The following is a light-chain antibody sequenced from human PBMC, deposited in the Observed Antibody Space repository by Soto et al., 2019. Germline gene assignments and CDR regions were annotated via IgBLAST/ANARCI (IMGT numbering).Light chain of an antibody. V-gene: IGLV2-14*03. J-gene: IGLJ2*01. CDR3: CSYTTTSTFV. CDR1: SSDIGAYDY. Sequence: QSALTQPASVSGSPGQSITISCTGTSSDIGAYDYVSWYQQHPGKAPKLMIYEVFRRPSGISDRCSGSKSGNTASLTISALQAEEEADYYCCSYTTTSTFVFGGGTKVTVL. CDR2: EVF.